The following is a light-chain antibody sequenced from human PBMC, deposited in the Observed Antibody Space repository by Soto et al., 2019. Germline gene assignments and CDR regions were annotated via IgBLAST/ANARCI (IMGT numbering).Light chain of an antibody. J-gene: IGLJ1*01. CDR1: SSDVGGYNY. V-gene: IGLV2-14*01. Sequence: QSVLTQPASVSGSPGQSITISCTGTSSDVGGYNYVSWYQQHPGKAPKLMIYEFSNRPSGVSARFSGSKSGNKASLTISGRLAEDEADYYCSTSKTSITPYVFGTGTKLTVL. CDR2: EFS. CDR3: STSKTSITPYV.